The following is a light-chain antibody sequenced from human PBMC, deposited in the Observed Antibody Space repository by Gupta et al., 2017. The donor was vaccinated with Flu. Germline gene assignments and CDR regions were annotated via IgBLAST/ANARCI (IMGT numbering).Light chain of an antibody. J-gene: IGLJ2*01. Sequence: SYALTQALSVSVAPGQTVRITCGGNNIAIKSVHWYQQKPGQAPLLVVYDDSDRPSGIPDRFSASNSGNTATLTISRVEAGDEADYYCQVWDNDSHHHVVFGGGTKLTVL. CDR2: DDS. V-gene: IGLV3-21*02. CDR3: QVWDNDSHHHVV. CDR1: NIAIKS.